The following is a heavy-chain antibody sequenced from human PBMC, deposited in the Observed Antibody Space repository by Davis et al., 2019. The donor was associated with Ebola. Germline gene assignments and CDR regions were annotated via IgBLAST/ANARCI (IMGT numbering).Heavy chain of an antibody. J-gene: IGHJ4*02. CDR1: GGSFSGYY. V-gene: IGHV4-34*01. D-gene: IGHD6-13*01. CDR2: INHSGST. CDR3: ARVNPGYSSSWYFDY. Sequence: PSETLSLTCAVYGGSFSGYYWSWIRQPPGKGLEWIGGINHSGSTNYNPSLKSRVTISVDTSKNQFSLKLSSVTAADTAVYYCARVNPGYSSSWYFDYWGQGTLVTVSS.